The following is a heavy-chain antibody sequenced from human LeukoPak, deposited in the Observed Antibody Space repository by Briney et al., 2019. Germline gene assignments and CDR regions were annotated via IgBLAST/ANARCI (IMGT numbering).Heavy chain of an antibody. J-gene: IGHJ4*02. D-gene: IGHD3-3*01. CDR1: GFTFTKFW. CDR2: ISSSGSTI. Sequence: GESLRLSCEASGFTFTKFWMSWVRQAPGKGLEWVSYISSSGSTIYYADSVKGRFTISRDNAKNSLYLQMNSLRAEDTAVYYCARDGRFLEWLFDYWGQGTLVTVSS. V-gene: IGHV3-11*04. CDR3: ARDGRFLEWLFDY.